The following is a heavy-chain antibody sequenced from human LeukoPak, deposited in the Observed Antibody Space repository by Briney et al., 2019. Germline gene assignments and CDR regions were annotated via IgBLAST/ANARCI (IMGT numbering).Heavy chain of an antibody. CDR3: ARGTILTGYRYYFDY. J-gene: IGHJ4*02. V-gene: IGHV3-48*02. D-gene: IGHD3-9*01. CDR1: GFTFSSYS. CDR2: ISSSSSTI. Sequence: GGSLRLSCAASGFTFSSYSMNWVRQAPGKGLEWVSYISSSSSTIYYADSVKGRFTISRDNAKNSLYLQMNSLRDEDTPVYYCARGTILTGYRYYFDYWGQGTLVTVSS.